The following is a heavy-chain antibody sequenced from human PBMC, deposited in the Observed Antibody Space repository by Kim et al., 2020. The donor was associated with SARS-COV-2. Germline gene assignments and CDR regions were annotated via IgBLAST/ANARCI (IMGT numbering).Heavy chain of an antibody. CDR3: ARGAYYHDDTGYQGLDH. Sequence: SVKVSCKASGGTFITYAFSWVRQAPGQGLEWMGRVIPMLGIADYAQQFQARVTITADKITSTVYMELSGLRSEDTAVYYCARGAYYHDDTGYQGLDHWGQGSLVTVSS. CDR2: VIPMLGIA. V-gene: IGHV1-69*04. CDR1: GGTFITYA. J-gene: IGHJ4*02. D-gene: IGHD3-22*01.